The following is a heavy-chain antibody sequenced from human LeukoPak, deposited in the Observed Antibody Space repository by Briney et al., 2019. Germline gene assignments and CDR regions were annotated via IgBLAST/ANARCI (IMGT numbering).Heavy chain of an antibody. V-gene: IGHV3-23*01. J-gene: IGHJ4*02. CDR2: ISGNGGST. CDR1: GFTFSSYA. Sequence: PGGSLRLSCAASGFTFSSYAMSWVRQAPGKGLEWVSAISGNGGSTYYADSVKGRFTISRDNSKNTLYLQMNSLRAEDTAVYYCAKDTPGGYCSGGGCYTLPDDYWGQGTLVTVSS. CDR3: AKDTPGGYCSGGGCYTLPDDY. D-gene: IGHD2-15*01.